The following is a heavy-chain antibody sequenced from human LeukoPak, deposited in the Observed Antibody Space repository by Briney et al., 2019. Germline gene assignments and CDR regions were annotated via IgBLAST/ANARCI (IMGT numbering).Heavy chain of an antibody. J-gene: IGHJ3*01. CDR1: GFTFSAYW. D-gene: IGHD2-2*01. V-gene: IGHV3-74*01. CDR3: ARTEYCSPTSCKYASF. Sequence: PGGSLRLSCAASGFTFSAYWMHWVRQAPGKGLVWVSRINIDGSRTDYADSVKGRFTISRDNAKNILYLQMNSLRVEDTAVYYCARTEYCSPTSCKYASFWGQGTMVTVSS. CDR2: INIDGSRT.